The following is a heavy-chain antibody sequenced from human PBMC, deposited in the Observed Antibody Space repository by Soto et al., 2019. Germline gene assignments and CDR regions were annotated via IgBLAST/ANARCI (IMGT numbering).Heavy chain of an antibody. CDR1: GFTFSSVA. J-gene: IGHJ4*02. CDR2: ITDSGGST. CDR3: AKLYWNPRYLDY. V-gene: IGHV3-23*01. D-gene: IGHD1-1*01. Sequence: EVQLLESGGGLLQPGGSLRLSCAASGFTFSSVAMAWVRQAPGKGLEWVSSITDSGGSTDYADSVKGRFTISRDNSRNTLYLQMNSLRDDDTAVYYCAKLYWNPRYLDYGGQGTRVTISS.